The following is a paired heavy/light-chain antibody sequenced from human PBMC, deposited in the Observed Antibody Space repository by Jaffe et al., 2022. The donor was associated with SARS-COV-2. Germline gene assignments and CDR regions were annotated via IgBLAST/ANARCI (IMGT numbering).Light chain of an antibody. CDR2: SND. CDR1: SSNIGGNT. J-gene: IGLJ2*01. V-gene: IGLV1-44*01. Sequence: QSVLTQPPSASGTPGQRVTISCSGSSSNIGGNTVSWYQHLPGTAPKLLIYSNDQRPSGVPDRFSGSKSGTSASLAIGGLQSEDEADYYCATWDGSLNGQVIFGGGTKLTVL. CDR3: ATWDGSLNGQVI.
Heavy chain of an antibody. CDR1: GGSISSGGYY. Sequence: QVQLQESGPGLVKPSQTLSLICSVSGGSISSGGYYWTWIRHHPGKGLEWIGYIYNSGSTFYNPSLKSRLIIAVDTSKKHLSLKLTSVTAADTAVYYCATGRRHDAFDIWGQGTMVTVSS. CDR3: ATGRRHDAFDI. V-gene: IGHV4-31*03. J-gene: IGHJ3*02. CDR2: IYNSGST.